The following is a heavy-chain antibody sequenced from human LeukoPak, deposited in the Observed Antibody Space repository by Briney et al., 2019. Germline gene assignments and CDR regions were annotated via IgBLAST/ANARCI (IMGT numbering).Heavy chain of an antibody. CDR1: GASMSDYY. J-gene: IGHJ3*02. Sequence: SETLSLTCTVSGASMSDYYWSWIRQPPGKGLEWIGYIYYTGSTNYNPSLKSRVTMSVDTSKNQISLKLSSVTAADTAVYYCARGRYCSADICSGGDAFDIWGQGTMVSVSS. CDR3: ARGRYCSADICSGGDAFDI. D-gene: IGHD2-15*01. CDR2: IYYTGST. V-gene: IGHV4-59*08.